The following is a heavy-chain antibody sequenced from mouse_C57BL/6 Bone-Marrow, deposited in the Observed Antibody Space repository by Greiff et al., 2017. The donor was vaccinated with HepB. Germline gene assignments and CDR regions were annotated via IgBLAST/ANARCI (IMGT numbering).Heavy chain of an antibody. CDR2: ISSGSSTI. Sequence: EVKLVESGGGLVKPGGSLKLSCAASGFTFSDYGMHWVRQAPEKGLEWVAYISSGSSTIYYADTVKGRFTISRDNAKNTLFLQMTSLRSEDTAMYYCARLRRAWFAYWGQGTLVTVSA. CDR3: ARLRRAWFAY. D-gene: IGHD2-4*01. J-gene: IGHJ3*01. CDR1: GFTFSDYG. V-gene: IGHV5-17*01.